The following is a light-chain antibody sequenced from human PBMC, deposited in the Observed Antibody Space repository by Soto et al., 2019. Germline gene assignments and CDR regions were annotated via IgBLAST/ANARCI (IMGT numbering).Light chain of an antibody. V-gene: IGLV2-14*01. CDR3: SSYTSPNTLV. Sequence: QSALTQPASVSGSPGQSITISCTGTRSDVGGYNFVSWYQQHPGKVPKLLIYDVTHRPSGVSNRFSASKSANTASLTISGLEAEDEADYYCSSYTSPNTLVFGGGTKLTVL. CDR1: RSDVGGYNF. CDR2: DVT. J-gene: IGLJ2*01.